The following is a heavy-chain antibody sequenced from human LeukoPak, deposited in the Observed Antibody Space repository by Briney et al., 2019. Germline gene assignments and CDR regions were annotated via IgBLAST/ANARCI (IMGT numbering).Heavy chain of an antibody. D-gene: IGHD5-18*01. CDR3: ARVKLSHGYSYGYNPYYFDY. CDR1: GGSTSSEDYY. CDR2: IYASGSN. J-gene: IGHJ4*02. Sequence: PSQTLSLTCTVAGGSTSSEDYYWSWLRQSVGRGLEWIGRIYASGSNNYNPSLKRRVTISVDTSKNQFSLKLSSVTAADTAVYYCARVKLSHGYSYGYNPYYFDYWGQGTLVTVSS. V-gene: IGHV4-61*02.